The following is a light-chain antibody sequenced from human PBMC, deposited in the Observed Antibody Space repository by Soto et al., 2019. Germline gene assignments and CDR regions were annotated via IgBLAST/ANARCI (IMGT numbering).Light chain of an antibody. CDR2: AAS. CDR1: QSISNH. J-gene: IGKJ1*01. Sequence: IPMNQSASSLTRSMEDCVIIPWCASQSISNHLNWYKQKPGKAPQLLIFAASSLQSGVPSRFSGSRSGPEVTLTISSLKPEDFETYSCQQSYSTTWTVGQGTKVHIK. V-gene: IGKV1-39*01. CDR3: QQSYSTTWT.